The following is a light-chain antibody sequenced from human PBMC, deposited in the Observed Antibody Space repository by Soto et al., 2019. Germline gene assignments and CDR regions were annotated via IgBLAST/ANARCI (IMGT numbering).Light chain of an antibody. Sequence: ESVLAQSPGTLSLSPGERATLSCRASQSVSSSFLAWYQQKPGQAPRLLIYGASRRATGIPDRYSGIGFGTDFTFTISRLEPEDFAVYYCQQYGSSFTFGPGTRLEIK. CDR1: QSVSSSF. J-gene: IGKJ5*01. CDR3: QQYGSSFT. V-gene: IGKV3-20*01. CDR2: GAS.